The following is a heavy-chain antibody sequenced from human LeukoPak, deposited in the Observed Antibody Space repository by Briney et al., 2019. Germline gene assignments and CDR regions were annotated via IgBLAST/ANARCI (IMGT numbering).Heavy chain of an antibody. CDR1: GFTVSNNY. D-gene: IGHD1-26*01. CDR3: TKDGSYGRSYFDY. V-gene: IGHV3-66*02. Sequence: PGGSLRLSCAASGFTVSNNYMSWVRQAPGKGLEWVSVIYSGGSTYYADSVKGRFTISRDSSKNTLYLQMNGLRVEDTAVYYCTKDGSYGRSYFDYGGREPLVTFSS. CDR2: IYSGGST. J-gene: IGHJ4*02.